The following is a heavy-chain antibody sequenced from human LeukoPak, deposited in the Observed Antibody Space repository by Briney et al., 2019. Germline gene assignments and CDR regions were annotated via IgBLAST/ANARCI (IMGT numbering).Heavy chain of an antibody. Sequence: PSQTLSLTCTVSGGSISSGDYYWSWIRQPPGKGLEWIGYIYYSGSTYYNPSLKSRVTISVDTSKNQFSLKLSSVTAADTAVYYCARGSSDGDSRRGWYWFDPWGQGTLVTVSS. D-gene: IGHD4-17*01. CDR2: IYYSGST. CDR1: GGSISSGDYY. V-gene: IGHV4-30-4*01. CDR3: ARGSSDGDSRRGWYWFDP. J-gene: IGHJ5*02.